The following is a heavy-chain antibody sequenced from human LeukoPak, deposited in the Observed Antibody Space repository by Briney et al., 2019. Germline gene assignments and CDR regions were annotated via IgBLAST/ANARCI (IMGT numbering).Heavy chain of an antibody. J-gene: IGHJ4*02. V-gene: IGHV3-13*01. Sequence: GGSLRLSCAASGFTFSSYDMHWVRQATGKGLEWVSAIGTAGDTYYPGSVKGRFTISRENAKNSLYLQMNSLRAGDTAVYYCARGRFWSGYYPEAFGYWGQGTLVTVSS. CDR3: ARGRFWSGYYPEAFGY. CDR2: IGTAGDT. CDR1: GFTFSSYD. D-gene: IGHD3-3*01.